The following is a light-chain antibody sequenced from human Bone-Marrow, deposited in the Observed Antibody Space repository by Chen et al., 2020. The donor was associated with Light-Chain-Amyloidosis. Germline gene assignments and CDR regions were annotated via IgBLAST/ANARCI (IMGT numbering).Light chain of an antibody. CDR3: EQYYSTPPA. CDR2: WAS. V-gene: IGKV4-1*01. CDR1: QSLFYSANNKND. Sequence: DIVMTQSPDSLAVSLGERATINCKSSQSLFYSANNKNDLAWYQQKPGQSPKLLYYWASTRESGVPDRFSGRGSGTDFTLTISSLQAEDVAVYYCEQYYSTPPAFGQGSKVESK. J-gene: IGKJ1*01.